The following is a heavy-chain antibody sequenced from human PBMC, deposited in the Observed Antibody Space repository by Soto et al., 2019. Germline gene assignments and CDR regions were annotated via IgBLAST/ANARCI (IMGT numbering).Heavy chain of an antibody. J-gene: IGHJ4*02. D-gene: IGHD3-10*01. CDR3: ASSYGSGSYSSDY. CDR1: GGSISSSSYY. V-gene: IGHV4-39*01. CDR2: IYYSGST. Sequence: QLQLQASGPGLVKPSETLSLTCTVSGGSISSSSYYWGWIRQHPGKGMEWIGSIYYSGSTYYNQSLKSRVTISLDTSKNQISLKLSSVTAADTAVYYGASSYGSGSYSSDYWGQGTLVTVSS.